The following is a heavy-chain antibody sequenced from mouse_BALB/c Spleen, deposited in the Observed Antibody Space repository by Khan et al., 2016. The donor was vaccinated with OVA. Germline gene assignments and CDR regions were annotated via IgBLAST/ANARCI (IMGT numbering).Heavy chain of an antibody. Sequence: EVQVVESGGDLVKPGGSLKLSCAASGFTFSTYGMSWVRQTPDKRLEWVATISSGGSYTYYVDSVKGRFTISRDNAKNTLYLQMSSLKSEDTARYYCARLAYYYNSEGFAYWGQGTLVTVSA. V-gene: IGHV5-6*01. D-gene: IGHD1-1*02. CDR3: ARLAYYYNSEGFAY. CDR2: ISSGGSYT. J-gene: IGHJ3*01. CDR1: GFTFSTYG.